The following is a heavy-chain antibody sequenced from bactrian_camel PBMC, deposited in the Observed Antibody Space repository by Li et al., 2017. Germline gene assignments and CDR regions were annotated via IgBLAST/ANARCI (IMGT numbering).Heavy chain of an antibody. D-gene: IGHD2*01. V-gene: IGHV3S26*01. J-gene: IGHJ4*01. CDR2: IDSDGAA. CDR1: GGTYSSYRSYC. Sequence: HVQLVESGGGAVEAGGSLRLSCVAFGGTYSSYRSYCMAWFRQAPGKEREGVAAIDSDGAASYADSVKGRFTVSRDNANNTINLMMNSLKPEDTAMYYCAANFGPYCSGPYLARRANFLGQGTQVTVS.